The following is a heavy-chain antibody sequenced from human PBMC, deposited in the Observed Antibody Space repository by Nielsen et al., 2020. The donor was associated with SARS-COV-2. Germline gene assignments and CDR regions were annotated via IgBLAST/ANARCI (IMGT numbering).Heavy chain of an antibody. CDR2: VYPDDSDT. Sequence: GGSLRLSCQGSGYNFATYWIAWVRQMPGKGLEWMGVVYPDDSDTRYSPSFQGQVIISFDKSITTAYLQWNSLQASDSAMYYCARLQSSTGGGMDVWGQGTLVTVST. D-gene: IGHD6-13*01. J-gene: IGHJ4*02. V-gene: IGHV5-51*01. CDR3: ARLQSSTGGGMDV. CDR1: GYNFATYW.